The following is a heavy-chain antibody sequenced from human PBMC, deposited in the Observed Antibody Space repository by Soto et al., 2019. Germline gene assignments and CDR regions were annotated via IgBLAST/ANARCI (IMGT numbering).Heavy chain of an antibody. J-gene: IGHJ5*02. V-gene: IGHV1-8*01. CDR3: ARGGSIAARPRPKRFDP. Sequence: QVQLVQSGAEVKKPGASVKVSCKASGYTFTSYDINWVRQATGQGLEWMGWMNPNSGNTGYAQKFQGRVTMTRNTSISTAYMELSSLRSEDTAVYYCARGGSIAARPRPKRFDPWGQGTLVTVSS. CDR1: GYTFTSYD. D-gene: IGHD6-6*01. CDR2: MNPNSGNT.